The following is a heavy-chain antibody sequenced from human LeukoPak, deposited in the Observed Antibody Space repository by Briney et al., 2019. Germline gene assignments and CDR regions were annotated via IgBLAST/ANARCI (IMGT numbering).Heavy chain of an antibody. D-gene: IGHD2-21*02. Sequence: GGSLRLSCAASGFTFSSYSMNWVRQAPGKGLEWVSSISSSSSYIYYADSVKGRFTISRDNAKNSLYLQMNSLRAEDTAVYYCARAYMLAYCGGDCYSWGYYMDVWGKGTTVTVSS. V-gene: IGHV3-21*01. J-gene: IGHJ6*03. CDR1: GFTFSSYS. CDR3: ARAYMLAYCGGDCYSWGYYMDV. CDR2: ISSSSSYI.